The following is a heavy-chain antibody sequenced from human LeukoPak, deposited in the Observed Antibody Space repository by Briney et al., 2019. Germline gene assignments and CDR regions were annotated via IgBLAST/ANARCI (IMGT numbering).Heavy chain of an antibody. Sequence: GGSLRLSCAASGFTFSTYSMSWVRQAPGKGLEWVSCISKSSSDIYYADSVKGRFTISRDNPKNSLYLQMDSLRAEDTAVYYCARGHATGWTPLDYWGQGSVVTVSS. J-gene: IGHJ4*02. CDR3: ARGHATGWTPLDY. V-gene: IGHV3-21*01. D-gene: IGHD6-19*01. CDR2: ISKSSSDI. CDR1: GFTFSTYS.